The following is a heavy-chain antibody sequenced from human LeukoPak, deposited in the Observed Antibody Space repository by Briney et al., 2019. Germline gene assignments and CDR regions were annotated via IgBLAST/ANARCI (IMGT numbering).Heavy chain of an antibody. CDR1: GYSISSGYY. D-gene: IGHD1-26*01. CDR2: IYHSGST. J-gene: IGHJ4*02. V-gene: IGHV4-38-2*01. Sequence: SETLSLTCAVSGYSISSGYYWGWIRPPPRKGLEWIGSIYHSGSTYYNPSLKSRVTISVDTSKNQFSLKLSSVTAADTAVYYCARQVVGATPFYFDYWGQGTLVTVSS. CDR3: ARQVVGATPFYFDY.